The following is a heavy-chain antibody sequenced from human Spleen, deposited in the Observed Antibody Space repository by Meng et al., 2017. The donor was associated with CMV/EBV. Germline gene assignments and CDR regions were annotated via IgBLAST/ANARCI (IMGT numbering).Heavy chain of an antibody. V-gene: IGHV4-59*01. J-gene: IGHJ5*02. D-gene: IGHD2-21*01. Sequence: SETLSLTCTVSGGSISSYYWSWIRQPPGKGLEWIGYTYYSGSTNYNPSLKSRVTISVDTSKNQFSLKLSSVTAADTAVYYCARGLLRGGGGGDWFDPWGQGTLVTVSS. CDR1: GGSISSYY. CDR2: TYYSGST. CDR3: ARGLLRGGGGGDWFDP.